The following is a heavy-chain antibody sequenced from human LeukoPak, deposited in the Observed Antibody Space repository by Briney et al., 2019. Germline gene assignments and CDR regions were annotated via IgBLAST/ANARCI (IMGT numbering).Heavy chain of an antibody. CDR1: GGTFSSYA. D-gene: IGHD3-16*01. CDR2: IIPILGIA. CDR3: ATSPGGGAFDY. J-gene: IGHJ4*02. V-gene: IGHV1-69*10. Sequence: ASVTVSCKASGGTFSSYAISWVRQAPGQGLEWMGRIIPILGIANYAQKFQGRVTITADKSTSTAYMELSSLRSEDTAVYYCATSPGGGAFDYWGQGTLVTVSS.